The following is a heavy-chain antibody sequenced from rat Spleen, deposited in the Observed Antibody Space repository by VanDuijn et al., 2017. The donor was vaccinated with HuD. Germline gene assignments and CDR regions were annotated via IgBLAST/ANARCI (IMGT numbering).Heavy chain of an antibody. V-gene: IGHV5-22*01. Sequence: EVQLVESGGGLVQPGRSLKLSCAASGFTFSDYYMAWVRQAPNKGLEWVASITYEGSSTYYGDSVKGRFTISRDDAKNTQYLQMDSLRSEDTATYYCARHGGLRDWFAYWGQGTLVTVSS. CDR2: ITYEGSST. CDR1: GFTFSDYY. D-gene: IGHD1-11*01. CDR3: ARHGGLRDWFAY. J-gene: IGHJ3*01.